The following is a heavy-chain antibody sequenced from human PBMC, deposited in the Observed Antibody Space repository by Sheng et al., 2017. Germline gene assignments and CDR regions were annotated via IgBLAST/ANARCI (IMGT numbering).Heavy chain of an antibody. Sequence: QVQLVESGGGVVQPGRSLRLSCAASGFSFSTYPIHWIRLAPGEGLEWVGVISPDARNPYYADSVTGRFNISRDNTKSTAYLHMNTLRVEDTAVYYCAWGPQYFFDYWGQGA. CDR3: AWGPQYFFDY. CDR1: GFSFSTYP. D-gene: IGHD7-27*01. V-gene: IGHV3-30*07. CDR2: ISPDARNP. J-gene: IGHJ4*02.